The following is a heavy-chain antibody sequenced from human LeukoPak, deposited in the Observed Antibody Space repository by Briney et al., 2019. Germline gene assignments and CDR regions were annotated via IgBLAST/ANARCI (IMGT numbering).Heavy chain of an antibody. CDR3: ASPPPHDTSAYPLFQH. CDR1: GFTFSDYY. D-gene: IGHD3-22*01. CDR2: IGSSGSTT. V-gene: IGHV3-11*01. Sequence: PGGSLRLSCAASGFTFSDYYMTWIRQAPGKGLEWVSYIGSSGSTTYYADSVKGRFTISRDNAKNSLYLQMNSLRAEDTAVYYCASPPPHDTSAYPLFQHWGQGTLVTVSS. J-gene: IGHJ1*01.